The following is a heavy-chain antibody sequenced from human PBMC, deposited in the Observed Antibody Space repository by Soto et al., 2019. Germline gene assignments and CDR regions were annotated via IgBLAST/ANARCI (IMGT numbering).Heavy chain of an antibody. Sequence: PGESLKISCECSGYSFSSYWITWVRQMPGKGLEWMGRIDPSDSYTNYSPSFQGHVTISADKSINTAYLQWNSLKASDTAMYYCVRGATTLVLWGQGTLVTVSS. J-gene: IGHJ4*02. D-gene: IGHD1-26*01. V-gene: IGHV5-10-1*01. CDR3: VRGATTLVL. CDR1: GYSFSSYW. CDR2: IDPSDSYT.